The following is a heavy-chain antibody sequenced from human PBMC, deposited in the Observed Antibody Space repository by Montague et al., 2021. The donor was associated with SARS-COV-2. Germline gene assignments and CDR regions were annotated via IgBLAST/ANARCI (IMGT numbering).Heavy chain of an antibody. CDR3: ARGRRRSITIFGVFIIDAFDI. CDR1: GGSISSYY. D-gene: IGHD3-3*01. J-gene: IGHJ3*02. CDR2: IYYSGST. Sequence: SETLSLTCTVSGGSISSYYWSWIWKPQGKGLEWIGYIYYSGSTNYNSYLKSRVTISVDTSKNKFSLKLSSVTAADTAVYYCARGRRRSITIFGVFIIDAFDIWGQGTMVTVSS. V-gene: IGHV4-59*01.